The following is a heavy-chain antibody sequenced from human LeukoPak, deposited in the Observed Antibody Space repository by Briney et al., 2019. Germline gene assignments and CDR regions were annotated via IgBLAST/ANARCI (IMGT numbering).Heavy chain of an antibody. V-gene: IGHV3-21*06. CDR1: GFTFRSYN. CDR2: ISSSSSYI. CDR3: ARDHGSDFDY. J-gene: IGHJ4*02. Sequence: GGSLRLPCAASGFTFRSYNMNWVRQAPGKGLEWVSSISSSSSYIYYADSVKGRFTISRDNAKNSLFLQMDSLRAEDTAVYYCARDHGSDFDYWGQGILVTVSS.